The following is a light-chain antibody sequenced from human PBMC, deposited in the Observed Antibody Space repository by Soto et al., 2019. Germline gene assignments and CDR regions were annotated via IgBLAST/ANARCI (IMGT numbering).Light chain of an antibody. CDR3: CSYAGGMLYV. V-gene: IGLV2-11*01. CDR2: DVN. J-gene: IGLJ1*01. Sequence: QSALTQPRSVSGSPGQSASISCTGTSSDFGGFNYVSWYQQHPGKDPQLIIYDVNKRPSGVPDRFSGSKSGNTASLTISGLRTEDEADYFCCSYAGGMLYVFGSGTKLTVL. CDR1: SSDFGGFNY.